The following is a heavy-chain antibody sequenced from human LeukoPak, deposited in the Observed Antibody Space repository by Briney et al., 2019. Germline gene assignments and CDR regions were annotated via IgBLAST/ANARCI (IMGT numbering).Heavy chain of an antibody. CDR3: SGSLSGWDAFDF. CDR1: GASVHSFY. Sequence: PSETLSLTCPVSGASVHSFYWSWIRQPPGKGLEWIGYTHYTGRSKYNPSLKSRVTMSVDTSKNKFSLKLTSVTPADTAVYFCSGSLSGWDAFDFWGPGTMLTVSS. CDR2: THYTGRS. D-gene: IGHD6-19*01. V-gene: IGHV4-59*02. J-gene: IGHJ3*01.